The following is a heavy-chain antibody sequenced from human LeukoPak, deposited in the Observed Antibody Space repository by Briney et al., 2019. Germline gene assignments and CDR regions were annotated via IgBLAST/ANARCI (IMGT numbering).Heavy chain of an antibody. Sequence: PGGSLRLSCAASGITFSSYAVSWVRQAPGKGLEWVSAIVNRGGTTYYADSVKGRFTISRDNSKNTLYLQMNSLRAEDTAVYYCAILLPPVRYSSPIDYWGQGTLVTVSS. V-gene: IGHV3-23*01. CDR1: GITFSSYA. CDR2: IVNRGGTT. J-gene: IGHJ4*02. D-gene: IGHD5-12*01. CDR3: AILLPPVRYSSPIDY.